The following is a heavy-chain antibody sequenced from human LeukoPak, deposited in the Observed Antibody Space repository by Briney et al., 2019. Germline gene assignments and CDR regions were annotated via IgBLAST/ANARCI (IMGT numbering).Heavy chain of an antibody. V-gene: IGHV3-30*04. CDR3: AKQNNFDTSGLDY. J-gene: IGHJ4*02. CDR1: GFIFSVNS. Sequence: PGGCLRLSCAASGFIFSVNSMHWVRQAPGKGLEWVAVISYDGSNKYYADSVRGRFTISRDTSKNTLYLQMNSLRAEATALYYCAKQNNFDTSGLDYWGQGTLVNVSS. CDR2: ISYDGSNK. D-gene: IGHD3-22*01.